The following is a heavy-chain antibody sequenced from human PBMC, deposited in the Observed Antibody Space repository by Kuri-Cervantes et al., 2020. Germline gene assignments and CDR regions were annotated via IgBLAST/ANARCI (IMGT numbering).Heavy chain of an antibody. CDR2: ISYDGSNK. CDR1: GFTFSSCA. D-gene: IGHD5-18*01. V-gene: IGHV3-30-3*01. J-gene: IGHJ5*02. CDR3: ARAGYSYAFAGLDP. Sequence: GESLKISCAASGFTFSSCAMHWVRQAPGKGLEWVAVISYDGSNKYYADSVKGRFTISRDNSKNTLYLQMNSLRAEDTAVYYCARAGYSYAFAGLDPWGQGTLVTVSS.